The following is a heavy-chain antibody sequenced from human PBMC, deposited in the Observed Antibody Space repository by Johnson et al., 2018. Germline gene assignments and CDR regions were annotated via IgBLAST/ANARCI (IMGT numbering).Heavy chain of an antibody. CDR2: MNPNSGNT. CDR1: GYTFTSYD. V-gene: IGHV1-8*01. CDR3: ARLPLIDGSGSYYYYMDV. J-gene: IGHJ6*03. D-gene: IGHD3-10*01. Sequence: QVQLVQSGAEVKKPGSSVKVSCKASGYTFTSYDINWVRQATGQGLEWMGWMNPNSGNTGYAQKFQGRVTMTRNTSISTAYMGLSSLGSEDTAVYYWARLPLIDGSGSYYYYMDVWGKGTTVTVSS.